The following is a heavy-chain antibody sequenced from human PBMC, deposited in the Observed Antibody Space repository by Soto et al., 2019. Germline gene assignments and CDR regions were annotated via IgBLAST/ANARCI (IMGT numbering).Heavy chain of an antibody. CDR1: GGSISSYY. CDR2: IYYSGST. Sequence: QVQLQESGPGLVKPSETLSLTCTVSGGSISSYYWSWIRQPPGKGLEWIGDIYYSGSTNYNPSLTSRAPITVDTSKHQFSLKLSAETAADTAVYYCARHGDYGDHVRSRYYYGMDVWGQGTTVTVSS. CDR3: ARHGDYGDHVRSRYYYGMDV. V-gene: IGHV4-59*08. D-gene: IGHD4-17*01. J-gene: IGHJ6*02.